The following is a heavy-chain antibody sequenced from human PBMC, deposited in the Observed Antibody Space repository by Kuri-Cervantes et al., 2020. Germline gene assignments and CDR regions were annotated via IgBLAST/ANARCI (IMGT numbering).Heavy chain of an antibody. CDR1: GYTFTSYD. J-gene: IGHJ4*02. CDR2: MNPSGSSA. CDR3: ASWHY. Sequence: ASVKVSCKASGYTFTSYDINWVRQATGQGLEWMGWMNPSGSSATYAQKFQGRVTMTRDTSTKTVYLVLSSLTSEDTAVYYCASWHYWGQGTLVTVSS. V-gene: IGHV1-8*01.